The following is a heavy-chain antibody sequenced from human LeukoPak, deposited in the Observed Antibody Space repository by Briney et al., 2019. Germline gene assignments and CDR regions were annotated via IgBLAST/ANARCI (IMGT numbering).Heavy chain of an antibody. CDR1: GGSFSVYY. CDR2: IYYTGST. D-gene: IGHD4-11*01. J-gene: IGHJ1*01. V-gene: IGHV4-34*01. CDR3: VRHSTVTTGYFQN. Sequence: AETLPLTCAVYGGSFSVYYWSWIRQPPGKGLEWIGSIYYTGSTYYNPSLKSRVTISVDTSKNQFSLKLSSVTAADTAVYYCVRHSTVTTGYFQNWGQGTLVTVSS.